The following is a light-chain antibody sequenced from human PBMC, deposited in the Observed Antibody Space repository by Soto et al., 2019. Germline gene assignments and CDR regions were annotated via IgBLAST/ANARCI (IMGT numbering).Light chain of an antibody. CDR3: QHYDHVPIT. V-gene: IGKV1-33*01. CDR2: DSS. CDR1: QDIGKY. Sequence: DIQMTQSPSSLSASIGDRVTITCQASQDIGKYLNWFQQKPGKAPKLLISDSSKLKPGVPSRFSGGGSGTHFTRSITSLQPEDVSTYYCQHYDHVPITFGPGTKVNI. J-gene: IGKJ3*01.